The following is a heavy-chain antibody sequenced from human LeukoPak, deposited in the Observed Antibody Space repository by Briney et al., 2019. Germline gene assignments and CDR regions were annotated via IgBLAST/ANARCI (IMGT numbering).Heavy chain of an antibody. CDR1: GGTFSSYA. CDR2: IIPIFGTA. D-gene: IGHD4-17*01. CDR3: ARDVHDYGDYGPFDY. J-gene: IGHJ4*02. Sequence: SVKVSCKASGGTFSSYAISWVRQAPGQGLEWMGGIIPIFGTANYAQKFQGRVTITADESTSTAYMELSSVRSEDTAAYYCARDVHDYGDYGPFDYWGQGTLVTVPS. V-gene: IGHV1-69*13.